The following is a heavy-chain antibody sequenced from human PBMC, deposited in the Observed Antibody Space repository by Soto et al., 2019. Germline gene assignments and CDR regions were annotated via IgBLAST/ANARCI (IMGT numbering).Heavy chain of an antibody. CDR1: GGSISSGGYS. CDR3: ARRYGSAFDI. D-gene: IGHD3-10*01. Sequence: SETLSLTCAVSGGSISSGGYSWSWIRQPPGKGLEWIGYIYHSGSTYYNPSLKSRVTISVDRSKNQFSLKLSSVTGADTAVYYCARRYGSAFDIWGQGTMVTVSS. J-gene: IGHJ3*02. CDR2: IYHSGST. V-gene: IGHV4-30-2*02.